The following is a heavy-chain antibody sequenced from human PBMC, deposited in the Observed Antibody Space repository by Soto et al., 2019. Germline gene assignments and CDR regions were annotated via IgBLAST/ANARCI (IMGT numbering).Heavy chain of an antibody. CDR3: ARKVYSNYRVDP. V-gene: IGHV4-34*01. J-gene: IGHJ5*02. D-gene: IGHD4-4*01. CDR2: INHSGST. CDR1: GGSFSGYY. Sequence: PSETLSLTCAVYGGSFSGYYWSWIRQPPGKGLGWSGEINHSGSTNYNPSLKSRVTISVDTSKNQFSLKLSSVTAADTAVYYCARKVYSNYRVDPWGQGTLVTVSS.